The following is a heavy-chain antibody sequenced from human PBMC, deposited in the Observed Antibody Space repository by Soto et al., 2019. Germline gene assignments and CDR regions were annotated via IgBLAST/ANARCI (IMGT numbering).Heavy chain of an antibody. CDR1: GGYISSYY. CDR3: ARHETLRGDYDY. D-gene: IGHD4-17*01. CDR2: THYSGST. J-gene: IGHJ4*02. V-gene: IGHV4-59*08. Sequence: QVQLQESGPGLVKPSETLSLTCTVSGGYISSYYWSWIRQPPGKGLEWIGYTHYSGSTNYNPSLKSRVTISVDTSKNQFSLKLSSVTAADTAVYYCARHETLRGDYDYWGQGTLVTVSS.